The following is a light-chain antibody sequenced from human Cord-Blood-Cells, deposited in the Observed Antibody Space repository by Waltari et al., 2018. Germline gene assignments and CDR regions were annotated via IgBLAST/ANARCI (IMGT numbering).Light chain of an antibody. CDR2: WAS. V-gene: IGKV4-1*01. CDR1: QGVLYSANNKNY. Sequence: DIVMTQSPDSLAVSLGVRATTNCKSSQGVLYSANNKNYLAWYQQEPGQPPKLLIYWASTRDSRVPDRSSGRGSGTDLPLTISSLRAEDVAAYYCQEYSSTAWTFGQAMKVEI. J-gene: IGKJ1*01. CDR3: QEYSSTAWT.